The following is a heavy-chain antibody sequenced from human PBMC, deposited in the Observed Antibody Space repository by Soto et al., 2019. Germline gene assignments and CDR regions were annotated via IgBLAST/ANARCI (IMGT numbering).Heavy chain of an antibody. CDR2: IIPIFGTA. CDR3: AREGRQLVRYAFDI. CDR1: GGTFSSYA. D-gene: IGHD6-6*01. J-gene: IGHJ3*02. V-gene: IGHV1-69*06. Sequence: SVKVSCKASGGTFSSYAISWVRQAPGQGLEWMGGIIPIFGTANYAQKFQGRVTITADKSTSTAYMELSSLRSEDTAVYYCAREGRQLVRYAFDIWGQGTMVTVSS.